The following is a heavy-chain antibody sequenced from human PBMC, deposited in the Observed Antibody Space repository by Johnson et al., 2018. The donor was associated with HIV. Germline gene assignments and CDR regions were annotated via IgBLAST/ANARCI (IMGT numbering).Heavy chain of an antibody. Sequence: QVQLVESGGGVVQPGGPLRLSCAASGFNFRTNGMHWVRQAPGKGLEWISFIQYDGTDKSYADSVEGRFTISRDNSKNILYLQMNSLRAEDTAVYYCARERNMIVVDDDAFDIWGQGTMVTVSS. D-gene: IGHD3-22*01. V-gene: IGHV3-30*02. CDR2: IQYDGTDK. CDR1: GFNFRTNG. CDR3: ARERNMIVVDDDAFDI. J-gene: IGHJ3*02.